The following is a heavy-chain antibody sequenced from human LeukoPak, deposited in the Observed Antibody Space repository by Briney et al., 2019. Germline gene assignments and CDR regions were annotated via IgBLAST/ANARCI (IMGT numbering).Heavy chain of an antibody. CDR1: GFSFSSYA. J-gene: IGHJ4*02. V-gene: IGHV3-11*04. Sequence: GGSLRLSCEASGFSFSSYAMSWIRQAPGKGLEWVSYISSSGNTKYYADSVKGRFTISRDNAKNSLYLQMNSLRAEDTAVYYCARDGGSAWFFRYWGQGTLVTVSS. CDR3: ARDGGSAWFFRY. D-gene: IGHD6-19*01. CDR2: ISSSGNTK.